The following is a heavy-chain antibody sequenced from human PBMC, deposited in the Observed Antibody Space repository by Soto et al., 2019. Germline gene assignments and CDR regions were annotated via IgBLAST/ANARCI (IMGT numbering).Heavy chain of an antibody. CDR3: ARVTATYYYGMDV. V-gene: IGHV4-31*03. D-gene: IGHD5-18*01. J-gene: IGHJ6*02. CDR2: IYYSGST. Sequence: LSLTCTVSGGSISSGGYYWSWIRQHPGKGLEWIGYIYYSGSTYYNPSLKSRVTISVDTSKNQFSLKLSSVTAADTAVYYCARVTATYYYGMDVWGQGTTVTVSS. CDR1: GGSISSGGYY.